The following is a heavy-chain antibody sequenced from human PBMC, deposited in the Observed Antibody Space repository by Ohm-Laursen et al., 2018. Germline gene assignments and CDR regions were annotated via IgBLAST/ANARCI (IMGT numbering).Heavy chain of an antibody. D-gene: IGHD2-2*01. CDR2: ISSSGSS. J-gene: IGHJ4*02. V-gene: IGHV4-4*07. CDR1: GGSMNNYF. CDR3: ARGNCSSISCSGPFTFFDY. Sequence: SQTLSLTCTVSGGSMNNYFWTWIRQPAGKGLEWIGRISSSGSSNYNPSLKSRVTMSVDTSKNQFSLKLNTVTAADTAVYYCARGNCSSISCSGPFTFFDYWGQGTLVTVSS.